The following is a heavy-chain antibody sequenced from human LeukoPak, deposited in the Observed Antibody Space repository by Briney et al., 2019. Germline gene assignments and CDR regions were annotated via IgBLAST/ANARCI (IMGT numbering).Heavy chain of an antibody. J-gene: IGHJ5*02. D-gene: IGHD3-9*01. Sequence: SDTLSLTCTVSGGSISSGDYYWSWIRQPTGKGLEWIGYIYYSGSTYYNPSLKSRVTISVDTSKNQFSLKLSSVTAADTAVYYCARATLRYFDWLLFDPWGQGTLVTVSS. CDR1: GGSISSGDYY. CDR2: IYYSGST. CDR3: ARATLRYFDWLLFDP. V-gene: IGHV4-30-4*02.